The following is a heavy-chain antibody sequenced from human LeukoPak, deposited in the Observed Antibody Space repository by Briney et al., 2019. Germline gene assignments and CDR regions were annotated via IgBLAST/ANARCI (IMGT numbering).Heavy chain of an antibody. CDR1: GFTFSSYS. J-gene: IGHJ4*02. D-gene: IGHD5-18*01. CDR3: ARGSGVQVWSSLDY. Sequence: GGSLRLFCAASGFTFSSYSVNGVRQAPGKGLAWVSSISSSGSYIYYADSVKGRFTFSRDNAKNSLYLQMNSLRAEDTAVYYCARGSGVQVWSSLDYWGQGTLVTVSS. V-gene: IGHV3-21*01. CDR2: ISSSGSYI.